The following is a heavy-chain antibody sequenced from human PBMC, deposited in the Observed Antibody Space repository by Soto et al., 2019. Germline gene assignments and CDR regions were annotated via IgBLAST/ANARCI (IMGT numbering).Heavy chain of an antibody. CDR1: GGSFSGYY. CDR2: INHSGST. D-gene: IGHD3-16*02. J-gene: IGHJ4*02. V-gene: IGHV4-34*01. Sequence: PSETLSLTCAVYGGSFSGYYWSWIRQPPGKGLEWIGEINHSGSTNYNPSLRSRVTISVDTSKNQFSLKLSSVTAADTAVYYCATYMITFGGVIAPNWGQGTLVTVSS. CDR3: ATYMITFGGVIAPN.